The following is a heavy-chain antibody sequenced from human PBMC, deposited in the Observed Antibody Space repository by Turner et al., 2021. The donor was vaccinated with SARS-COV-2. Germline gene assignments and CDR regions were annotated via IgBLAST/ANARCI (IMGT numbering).Heavy chain of an antibody. CDR1: GFTFNTYA. D-gene: IGHD2-2*01. CDR3: ARSRDGYIHS. CDR2: ITYDGSTK. J-gene: IGHJ4*02. V-gene: IGHV3-30-3*01. Sequence: QVQLVESGGGVVQPGRSLRLSCAASGFTFNTYAMHWFRQAPGKGLEWVAVITYDGSTKFDADSVKGRFTISRDNSKSSLYVQMNSLRVEDTAVYYCARSRDGYIHSWGQGTLVIVSS.